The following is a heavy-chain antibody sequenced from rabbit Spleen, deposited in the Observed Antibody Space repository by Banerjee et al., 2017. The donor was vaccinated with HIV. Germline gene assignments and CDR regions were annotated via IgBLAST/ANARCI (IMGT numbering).Heavy chain of an antibody. CDR1: GFSLSNTA. Sequence: QSVEESGGRLVTPGTPLTLTCTVSGFSLSNTAISWVRQAPGKGLEWIGIISTSGSAYYASWAKGRFTISKSSSTTVDLKMTSPTTEDTATYFCARGYGTTTSYNIGGGMDPWGPGTLVTVS. J-gene: IGHJ6*02. D-gene: IGHD5-1*01. V-gene: IGHV1S69*01. CDR2: ISTSGSA. CDR3: ARGYGTTTSYNIGGGMDP.